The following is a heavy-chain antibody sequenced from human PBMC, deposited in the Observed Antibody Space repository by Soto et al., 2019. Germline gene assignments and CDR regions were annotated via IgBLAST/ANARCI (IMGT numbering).Heavy chain of an antibody. CDR2: IYYSGSP. V-gene: IGHV4-59*01. CDR3: GRGGNTALAYYFYGMDV. J-gene: IGHJ6*02. Sequence: SETLSLTCAVYGDSISPYYWTWIRQPPGKGLEWIGYIYYSGSPSYNPSLKSRVTVSVDTSKNQFSLRLSSVTAADTAMYYCGRGGNTALAYYFYGMDVWGHGTTVTVSS. D-gene: IGHD5-18*01. CDR1: GDSISPYY.